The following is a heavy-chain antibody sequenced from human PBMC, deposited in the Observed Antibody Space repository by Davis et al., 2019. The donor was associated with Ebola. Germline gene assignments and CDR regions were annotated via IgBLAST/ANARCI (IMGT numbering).Heavy chain of an antibody. CDR2: ISGSGRDT. Sequence: PGGSLRLSCVASRFPFSNAWMSWVRQAPGKGLEWVSTISGSGRDTYYADSVKGQFTISRDDSKNTLYLQMDSLRAEDTAVFYCAEGGTNNFLGANWGQGTLVTVSS. J-gene: IGHJ4*02. CDR3: AEGGTNNFLGAN. D-gene: IGHD2-8*01. CDR1: RFPFSNAW. V-gene: IGHV3-23*01.